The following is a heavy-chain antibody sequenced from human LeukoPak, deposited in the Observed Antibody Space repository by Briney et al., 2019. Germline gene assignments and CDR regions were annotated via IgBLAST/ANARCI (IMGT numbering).Heavy chain of an antibody. D-gene: IGHD3-10*01. CDR3: ARRRVRGVMPQLHYYMDV. CDR1: GGSISSYY. J-gene: IGHJ6*03. Sequence: SETLSLTCTVSGGSISSYYWSWIRQPPGKGLEWIGYIYYSGSTNYNPSLKSRVTISVDTSKNQFSLKLSSVTAADTAVYYCARRRVRGVMPQLHYYMDVWGKGTTDTISS. CDR2: IYYSGST. V-gene: IGHV4-59*12.